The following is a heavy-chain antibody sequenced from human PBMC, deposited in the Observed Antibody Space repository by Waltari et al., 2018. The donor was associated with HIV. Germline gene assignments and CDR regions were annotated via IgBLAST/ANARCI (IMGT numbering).Heavy chain of an antibody. Sequence: EVQLVESGGGLVQPGGSLRLSWAASGFTFSSHWLHWVRQAPGKGLVWVSRINSDGSITSHADSVKGRFTISRDNAGNTLYLQMNSLGAEDTATYYCAKGGTSGYTFGFGRWGQGTLVTVSS. J-gene: IGHJ1*01. V-gene: IGHV3-74*01. CDR1: GFTFSSHW. CDR2: INSDGSIT. CDR3: AKGGTSGYTFGFGR. D-gene: IGHD5-18*01.